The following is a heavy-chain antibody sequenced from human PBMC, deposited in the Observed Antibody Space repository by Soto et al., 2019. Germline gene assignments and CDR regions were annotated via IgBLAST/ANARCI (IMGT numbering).Heavy chain of an antibody. D-gene: IGHD6-6*01. V-gene: IGHV3-21*01. CDR1: GFTFSSYG. CDR2: ISSGGYVV. CDR3: VKFGSSNWFDP. Sequence: PGGSLRLSCAASGFTFSSYGMNWVRQAPGKGLEWASSISSGGYVVYYADSVKGRFTISRDNAKNSLYLQMNSLRAEDTAVYYCVKFGSSNWFDPWGQGTVVTVSS. J-gene: IGHJ5*02.